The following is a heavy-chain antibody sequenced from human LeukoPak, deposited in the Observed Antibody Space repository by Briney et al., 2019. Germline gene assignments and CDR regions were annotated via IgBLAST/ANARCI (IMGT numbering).Heavy chain of an antibody. J-gene: IGHJ3*02. D-gene: IGHD2-2*01. CDR3: ARHCSSTSCYDYVFDI. CDR2: ISAYNSNT. CDR1: GYTFTSYD. Sequence: GASVKVSCKASGYTFTSYDINWVRQATGQGLEWMGWISAYNSNTNYAQKIQGRVTTTTDTSTSTAYMELRSLRSDDTAVYYCARHCSSTSCYDYVFDIWGQGTMVTVSS. V-gene: IGHV1-18*01.